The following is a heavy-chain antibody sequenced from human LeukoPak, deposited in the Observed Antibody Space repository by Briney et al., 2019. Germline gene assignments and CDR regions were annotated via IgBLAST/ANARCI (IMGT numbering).Heavy chain of an antibody. J-gene: IGHJ4*02. V-gene: IGHV1-18*01. Sequence: GASVKVCCKASGYTFTSYGISWVRQAPGQVLQWMGWISAYNGNTNYAQKLQGRVTMTTDTSTSTAYMELRSLRSNDTAVYYCARDSVPYCYDYWGQGTLVTVSS. CDR2: ISAYNGNT. CDR3: ARDSVPYCYDY. CDR1: GYTFTSYG.